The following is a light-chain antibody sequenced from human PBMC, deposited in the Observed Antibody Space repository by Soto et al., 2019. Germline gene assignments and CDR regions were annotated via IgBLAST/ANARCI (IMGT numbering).Light chain of an antibody. CDR1: QSVGSS. Sequence: EIVLTQSPATLSLSPGERATLSCRTSQSVGSSLAWYQQKPGQPPRLLIYDPSNRATGIPGRFSGSGSGTDFTLTISSLEPADFAVYYCQQRSLLFTFGGGTKVDIK. J-gene: IGKJ4*01. V-gene: IGKV3-11*01. CDR3: QQRSLLFT. CDR2: DPS.